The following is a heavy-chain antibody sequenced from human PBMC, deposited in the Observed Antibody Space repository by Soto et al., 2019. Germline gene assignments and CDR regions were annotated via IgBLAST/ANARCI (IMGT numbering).Heavy chain of an antibody. CDR1: GFSLSNARMG. D-gene: IGHD1-1*01. Sequence: QVTLKESGPVLVKPTETLTLTCTVSGFSLSNARMGVSWIRQPPGKALECLAHIFSNDEKSYSTSLKSRLTISKDTSKSQVVLTMTNMDPVDTATYYCARTFNCNYYYYYYLDVWGEGPTVTVSS. V-gene: IGHV2-26*01. CDR3: ARTFNCNYYYYYYLDV. CDR2: IFSNDEK. J-gene: IGHJ6*03.